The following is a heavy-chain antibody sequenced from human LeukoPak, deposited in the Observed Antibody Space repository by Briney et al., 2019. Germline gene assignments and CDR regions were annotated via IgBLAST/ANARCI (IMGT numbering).Heavy chain of an antibody. J-gene: IGHJ6*03. V-gene: IGHV4-59*01. Sequence: KPSETLSLTCTVSGGSISSYYWSWIRQPPGKGLEWIGYIYYSGSTNYNPSLKGRVTISVDTSKNQFSLKLSSVTAADTAVYYCAREGAPTSYYYYMDVWGKGTTVTVSS. CDR2: IYYSGST. CDR1: GGSISSYY. D-gene: IGHD1-26*01. CDR3: AREGAPTSYYYYMDV.